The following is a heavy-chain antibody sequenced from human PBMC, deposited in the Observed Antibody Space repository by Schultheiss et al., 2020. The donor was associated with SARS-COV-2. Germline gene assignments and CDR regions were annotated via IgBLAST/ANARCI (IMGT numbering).Heavy chain of an antibody. CDR1: GFTFSNYA. CDR2: VTGRGESGHGRT. CDR3: AKDRYSGNSVDY. D-gene: IGHD4-23*01. V-gene: IGHV3-23*01. Sequence: GESLKISCAASGFTFSNYAMSWVRQTPGKGLEWVSRVTGRGESGHGRTYFADSVKGRFTISRDNSKNTLYLQMNSLRVEDTAVYYCAKDRYSGNSVDYWGQGTLVTVSS. J-gene: IGHJ4*02.